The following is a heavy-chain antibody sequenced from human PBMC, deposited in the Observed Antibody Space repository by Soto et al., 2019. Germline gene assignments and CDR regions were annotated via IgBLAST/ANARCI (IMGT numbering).Heavy chain of an antibody. CDR3: AHSIIAYYYDSSGLPPFDY. CDR2: IYWDDDK. V-gene: IGHV2-5*02. CDR1: GFSLSTSGVG. D-gene: IGHD3-22*01. Sequence: QITLKESGPTLVKPTQTLTLTCTFSGFSLSTSGVGVGWIRQPPGKALEWLALIYWDDDKRYSPSLKSRLTITKHTSKNQVVLTMTNMDPVDTATYYCAHSIIAYYYDSSGLPPFDYWGQGTLVTVSS. J-gene: IGHJ4*02.